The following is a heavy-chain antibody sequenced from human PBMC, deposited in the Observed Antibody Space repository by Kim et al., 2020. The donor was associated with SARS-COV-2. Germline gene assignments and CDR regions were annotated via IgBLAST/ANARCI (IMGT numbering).Heavy chain of an antibody. CDR1: GFTFSSYE. D-gene: IGHD5-12*01. CDR3: ASAVVTTGPFDY. Sequence: GGSLRLSCAASGFTFSSYEMNWVRQAPGKGLEWVSYISSSGSTIYYADSVKGRFTISRDNAKNSLYLQMNSLRAEDTAVYYCASAVVTTGPFDYWGQGTLVTVSS. J-gene: IGHJ4*02. CDR2: ISSSGSTI. V-gene: IGHV3-48*03.